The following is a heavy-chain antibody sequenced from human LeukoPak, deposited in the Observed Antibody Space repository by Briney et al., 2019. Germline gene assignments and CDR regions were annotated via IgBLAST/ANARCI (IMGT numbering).Heavy chain of an antibody. CDR3: ARAPSARSTYFDY. D-gene: IGHD5/OR15-5a*01. CDR1: GYSFTSYW. J-gene: IGHJ4*02. CDR2: IYPGDSDT. Sequence: GESLKISCKGSGYSFTSYWIGWLRQMPGKGLEWMGIIYPGDSDTRYSPSFQGQVTISADKSISTAYLQWSSLKASDTAMYYRARAPSARSTYFDYWGQGTLVTVSS. V-gene: IGHV5-51*01.